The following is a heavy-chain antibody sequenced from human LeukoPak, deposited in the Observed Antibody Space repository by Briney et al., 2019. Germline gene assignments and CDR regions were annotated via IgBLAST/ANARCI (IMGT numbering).Heavy chain of an antibody. CDR1: GGSISSSSYY. D-gene: IGHD2-21*02. V-gene: IGHV4-39*07. J-gene: IGHJ3*02. CDR2: IYYSGRT. Sequence: PSETLSLTCTVSGGSISSSSYYWGWIRQPPGKGLEWIGTIYYSGRTYYHPSLTSRVTRSLDTSGNQFSLKLSSVTAADTAVYYCASGYCGGACQLGGVDMWGQGTMVTVPS. CDR3: ASGYCGGACQLGGVDM.